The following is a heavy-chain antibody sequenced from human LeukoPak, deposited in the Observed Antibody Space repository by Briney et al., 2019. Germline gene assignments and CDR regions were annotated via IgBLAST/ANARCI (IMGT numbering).Heavy chain of an antibody. CDR3: AKERPHGMDV. D-gene: IGHD6-6*01. CDR1: GFTFSSYN. CDR2: ITSTSTYI. Sequence: GGSLLLSCAASGFTFSSYNMNWVRQAPGKGLEWVSTITSTSTYISYADSVKGRFTISRDNADNSLYLQMNSLRDDDTAVYYCAKERPHGMDVWGQGTSVTVSS. J-gene: IGHJ6*02. V-gene: IGHV3-21*01.